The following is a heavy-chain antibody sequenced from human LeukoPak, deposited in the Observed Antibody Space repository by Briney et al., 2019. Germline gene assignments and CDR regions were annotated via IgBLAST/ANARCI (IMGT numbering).Heavy chain of an antibody. CDR1: GFTFSSYG. D-gene: IGHD3-10*01. CDR3: ARDRDYYNYFEY. V-gene: IGHV3-7*04. J-gene: IGHJ4*02. Sequence: GGSLRLSCAASGFTFSSYGMHWVRQAPGKGLEWVANIKHDGSEKYYVDSVKGRFTISRDNAKNSLYLQMNSLRGEDTAVYYCARDRDYYNYFEYWGQGTLVTVSS. CDR2: IKHDGSEK.